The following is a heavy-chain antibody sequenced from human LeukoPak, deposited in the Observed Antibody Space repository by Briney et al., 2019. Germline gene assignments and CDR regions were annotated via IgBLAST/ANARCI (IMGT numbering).Heavy chain of an antibody. D-gene: IGHD3-22*01. J-gene: IGHJ4*02. Sequence: ASVKVSCKASGYTFTSYGISWVRQAPGQGLEWMGWISAYNGNTNYAQKLQGRVTMTTDTSASTAYMELRSLRSDDTAVYYCARVTTYYYDSSGYYSSDYWGQGTLVTVSS. CDR3: ARVTTYYYDSSGYYSSDY. V-gene: IGHV1-18*01. CDR1: GYTFTSYG. CDR2: ISAYNGNT.